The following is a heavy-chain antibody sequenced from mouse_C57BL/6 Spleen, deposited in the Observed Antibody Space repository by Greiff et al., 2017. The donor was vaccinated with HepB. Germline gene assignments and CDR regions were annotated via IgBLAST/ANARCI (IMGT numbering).Heavy chain of an antibody. CDR2: ISSGSSTI. CDR1: GFTFSDYG. V-gene: IGHV5-17*01. Sequence: EVQLVESGGGLVKPGGSLKLSCAASGFTFSDYGMHWVRQAPEKGLEWVAYISSGSSTIYYADTVKGRFTISRDNAKNNLFLQMTMLRSEDTAMYYCARGVTPYFDYWGQGTTLTVSS. J-gene: IGHJ2*01. CDR3: ARGVTPYFDY. D-gene: IGHD2-13*01.